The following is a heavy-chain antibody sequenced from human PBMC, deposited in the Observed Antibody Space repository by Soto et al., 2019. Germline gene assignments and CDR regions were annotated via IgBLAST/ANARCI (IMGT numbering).Heavy chain of an antibody. V-gene: IGHV1-18*04. CDR2: ISPYNGDT. CDR3: ARVSSRTTLDS. D-gene: IGHD2-2*01. CDR1: GYTFSIYS. Sequence: ASVKVSCKSSGYTFSIYSINWVRQAPGHGIEWVGWISPYNGDTHYAQKLQGRVTMTTDTSTSTAYMELKSLRSDDTAVYYCARVSSRTTLDSWGPGTLVTVSS. J-gene: IGHJ4*02.